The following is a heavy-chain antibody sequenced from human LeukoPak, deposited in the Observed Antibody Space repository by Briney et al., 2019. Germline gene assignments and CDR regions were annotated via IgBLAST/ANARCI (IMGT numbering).Heavy chain of an antibody. V-gene: IGHV3-23*01. Sequence: GGSLRLSCAASGLTFSRYPISWVRESPRKGRECVSAISGSGGSIYYADSVKARYTISRDNSTNTLYLQMNSLRDEDTAVYYCAKDQGDSSGYLVYYYYYGMDVWGQGTTVTVSS. D-gene: IGHD3-22*01. J-gene: IGHJ6*02. CDR1: GLTFSRYP. CDR2: ISGSGGSI. CDR3: AKDQGDSSGYLVYYYYYGMDV.